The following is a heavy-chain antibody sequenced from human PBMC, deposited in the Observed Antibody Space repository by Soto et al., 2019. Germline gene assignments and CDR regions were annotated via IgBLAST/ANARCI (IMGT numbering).Heavy chain of an antibody. D-gene: IGHD3-3*01. CDR3: ARVMTTFGVISKGPDH. V-gene: IGHV1-18*04. CDR1: GYPFTTYG. Sequence: QVQLAQSGAEVKKPGASVKVSCKASGYPFTTYGISWVRQAPGQGLEWMGWISTYNGDTEYPQSLQGRVTMTRDTSTATAYMVLRSLRSYDTAVYYCARVMTTFGVISKGPDHWGQGTLVTVSS. J-gene: IGHJ4*02. CDR2: ISTYNGDT.